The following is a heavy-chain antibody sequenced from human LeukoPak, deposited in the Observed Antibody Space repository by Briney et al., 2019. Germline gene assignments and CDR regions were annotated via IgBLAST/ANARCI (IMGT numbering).Heavy chain of an antibody. CDR2: IYSGGST. CDR1: GFTFSSYA. D-gene: IGHD2-15*01. Sequence: GGSLRLSCAASGFTFSSYAMSWVRQAPGKGLEWVSVIYSGGSTYYADSVKGRFTISRDNSKNTLYLQMNSLRAEDTAVYYCARDQRVAPRDDYYGMDVWGQGTTVTVSS. V-gene: IGHV3-66*01. CDR3: ARDQRVAPRDDYYGMDV. J-gene: IGHJ6*02.